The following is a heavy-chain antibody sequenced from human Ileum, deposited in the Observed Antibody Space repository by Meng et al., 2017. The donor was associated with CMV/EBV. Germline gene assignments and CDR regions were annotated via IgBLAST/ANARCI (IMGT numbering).Heavy chain of an antibody. CDR1: GYTFTSNN. CDR2: INTNTGNP. CDR3: ARDGLNERYFDY. V-gene: IGHV7-4-1*02. Sequence: CKASGYTFTSNNLIWVRQAPGQGPEWLGWINTNTGNPTYARDFTGRFVFSLDTSVSTAYLQISGLKAEDTAVYYCARDGLNERYFDYWGQGTLVTVSS. J-gene: IGHJ4*02.